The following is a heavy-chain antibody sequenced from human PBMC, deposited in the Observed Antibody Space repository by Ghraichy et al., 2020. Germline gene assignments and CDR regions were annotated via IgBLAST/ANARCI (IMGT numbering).Heavy chain of an antibody. CDR3: ARRRRSDRGSYFYYHYSMDV. V-gene: IGHV3-30*04. Sequence: GGSLRLSCAASGFTFSSSAMHWVRQAPGKGLEWVALISYDGSSEYYADSVKGRFTISRDNSKNTLYLQMNSLRAEDTAVYYCARRRRSDRGSYFYYHYSMDVWGQGTTVTVSS. CDR1: GFTFSSSA. CDR2: ISYDGSSE. D-gene: IGHD1-26*01. J-gene: IGHJ6*02.